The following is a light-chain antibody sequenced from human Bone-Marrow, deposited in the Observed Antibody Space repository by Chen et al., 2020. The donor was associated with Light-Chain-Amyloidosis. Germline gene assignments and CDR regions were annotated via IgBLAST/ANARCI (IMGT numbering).Light chain of an antibody. CDR3: SSYAGSYTWV. V-gene: IGLV2-11*01. Sequence: QSALTQPRSVSGSPGQSVTISCTGTSSDVGGYNYVSWYQQHPGNAPKLMIYDVSKRPSGVPDRFSGSKSVNTSSLAISGRQAEDEADYYYSSYAGSYTWVFRGGTKLTVL. CDR1: SSDVGGYNY. CDR2: DVS. J-gene: IGLJ3*02.